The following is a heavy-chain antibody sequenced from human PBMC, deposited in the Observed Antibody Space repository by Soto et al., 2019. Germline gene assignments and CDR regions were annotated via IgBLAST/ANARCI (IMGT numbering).Heavy chain of an antibody. Sequence: GGSLRLSCAASGFTFSSYGMHWVRQAPGKGLEWVAVISYDGSNKYYADSVKGRFTISRDNSKNTLYLQMNSLRAEDTAVYYCAKGSAWFGEEHYFDYRGQGTLVTVSS. D-gene: IGHD3-10*01. CDR3: AKGSAWFGEEHYFDY. V-gene: IGHV3-30*18. J-gene: IGHJ4*02. CDR1: GFTFSSYG. CDR2: ISYDGSNK.